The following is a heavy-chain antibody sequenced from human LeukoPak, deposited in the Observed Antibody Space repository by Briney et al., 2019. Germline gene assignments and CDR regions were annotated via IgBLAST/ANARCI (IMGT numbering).Heavy chain of an antibody. CDR2: IRDRGDST. Sequence: PGGSLRLSCAASGFIFSHYGMSWVRQAPGTGLEWVASIRDRGDSTYYAVSVKGRFTISRDNSKNTLYLQMNSLRAEDTAVYYCAKDISNRRNYWGQGTLVTVSS. CDR3: AKDISNRRNY. J-gene: IGHJ4*02. D-gene: IGHD4-11*01. V-gene: IGHV3-23*01. CDR1: GFIFSHYG.